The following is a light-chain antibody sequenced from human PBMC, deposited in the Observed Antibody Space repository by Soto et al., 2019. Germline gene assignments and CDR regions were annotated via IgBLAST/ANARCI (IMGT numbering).Light chain of an antibody. CDR3: QQRSNCP. V-gene: IGKV3D-11*02. J-gene: IGKJ3*01. Sequence: EIVLTQSPATPSLSPGERATLSCRASQSVSSYLAWYQQKPGQAPRLLIYDASNRATGIPARFSGSGPGTDFTLTISSLEPEDFAVYYCQQRSNCPFGPGTKVDIK. CDR1: QSVSSY. CDR2: DAS.